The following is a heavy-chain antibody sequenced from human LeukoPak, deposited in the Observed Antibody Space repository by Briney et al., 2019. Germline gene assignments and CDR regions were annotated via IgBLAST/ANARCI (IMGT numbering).Heavy chain of an antibody. J-gene: IGHJ5*02. CDR3: ARAHRGGFWSGYYYNWFDP. V-gene: IGHV3-30*04. CDR1: GSTFSTDA. D-gene: IGHD3-3*01. Sequence: GGSLRLSCAASGSTFSTDAMHWVRQAPGKGLEWVAVISDDGSKIYYADSVKGRFTISRDNSKNTLYLQINSLRHDDTAVYYCARAHRGGFWSGYYYNWFDPWGQGTLVTVSS. CDR2: ISDDGSKI.